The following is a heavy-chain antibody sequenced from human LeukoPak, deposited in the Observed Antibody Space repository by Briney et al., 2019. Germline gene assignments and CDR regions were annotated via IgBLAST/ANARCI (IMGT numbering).Heavy chain of an antibody. V-gene: IGHV3-53*01. Sequence: GGSLRLSCAASGFTVSSNYMSWVRQAPGEGLEWVSVIYSGGSTYYADSVKGRFTISRDNSKNTLYLQMNSLRAEDTAVYYCARELAAAGVDYWGQGTLVTVSS. D-gene: IGHD6-13*01. J-gene: IGHJ4*02. CDR2: IYSGGST. CDR1: GFTVSSNY. CDR3: ARELAAAGVDY.